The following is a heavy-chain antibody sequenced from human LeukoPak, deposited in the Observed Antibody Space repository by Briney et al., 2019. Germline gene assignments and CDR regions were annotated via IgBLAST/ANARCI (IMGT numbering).Heavy chain of an antibody. CDR3: ARVEEYYDSSGYYNY. J-gene: IGHJ4*02. CDR1: GFTVSSNY. CDR2: IYSGGST. V-gene: IGHV3-53*01. Sequence: GGSLRLSCAAPGFTVSSNYMSWVRQAPGKGLEWVSIIYSGGSTYYADSVKGRFTISRDNSKNTLYLQMNSLRAEDTAVYYCARVEEYYDSSGYYNYWGQGTLVTVSS. D-gene: IGHD3-22*01.